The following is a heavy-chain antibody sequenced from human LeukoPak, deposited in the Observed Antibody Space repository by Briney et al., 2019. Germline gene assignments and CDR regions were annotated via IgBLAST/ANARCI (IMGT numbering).Heavy chain of an antibody. J-gene: IGHJ4*02. V-gene: IGHV4-34*01. CDR1: GGSFSGYY. CDR2: INHSGST. Sequence: SETLSLTCAVYGGSFSGYYWSWIRQPPGKGLEWIGEINHSGSTNYNPSLKSRVTISVDTSKNQFSLKLSSVTAADTAVCYCARMISAYSSGWYGNNYFDYWGQGTLVTVSS. CDR3: ARMISAYSSGWYGNNYFDY. D-gene: IGHD6-19*01.